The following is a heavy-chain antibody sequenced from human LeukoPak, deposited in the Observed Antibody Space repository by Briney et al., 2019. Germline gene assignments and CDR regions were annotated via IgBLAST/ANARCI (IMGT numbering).Heavy chain of an antibody. V-gene: IGHV3-53*01. CDR2: IYSGGST. CDR3: ARIYDSSGYYYGY. Sequence: PGGSLRLSCAASGFTVSSNYMSWVRQAPGKGLEWVSVIYSGGSTYYADSVKGRFTISRDNSKNTLYLQMNSLRAEDTAVYYCARIYDSSGYYYGYWGQGTLVTVSS. J-gene: IGHJ4*02. D-gene: IGHD3-22*01. CDR1: GFTVSSNY.